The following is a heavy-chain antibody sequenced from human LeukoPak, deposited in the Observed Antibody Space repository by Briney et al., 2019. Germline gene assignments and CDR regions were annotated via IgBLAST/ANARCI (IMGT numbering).Heavy chain of an antibody. J-gene: IGHJ4*02. Sequence: GGSLRLSCAASGFTFSSYSMNWVRQAPGKGLEWVSSISSSSSYIYYADSVKGRFTISRDNAKNSLYLQMNSLRAEDTAVYYCASTFTYYDILTGYSDYWGQGTLVTVSS. CDR2: ISSSSSYI. V-gene: IGHV3-21*01. D-gene: IGHD3-9*01. CDR1: GFTFSSYS. CDR3: ASTFTYYDILTGYSDY.